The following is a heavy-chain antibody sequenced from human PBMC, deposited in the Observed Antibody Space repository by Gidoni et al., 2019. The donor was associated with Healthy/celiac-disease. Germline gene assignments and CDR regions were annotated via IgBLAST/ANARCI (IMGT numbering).Heavy chain of an antibody. Sequence: EVQLLEPGGGLVQPGGSLRLSCAASGFTFSSYAMSWVRQAPGKGLEWASAISGSGGSTYSADSVKGRFTISRDNSKNTLYLQMNSLIAEDTSVYYCATSYDSSGEDAFDIWGQGTMVTVSS. V-gene: IGHV3-23*01. CDR2: ISGSGGST. CDR1: GFTFSSYA. D-gene: IGHD3-22*01. CDR3: ATSYDSSGEDAFDI. J-gene: IGHJ3*02.